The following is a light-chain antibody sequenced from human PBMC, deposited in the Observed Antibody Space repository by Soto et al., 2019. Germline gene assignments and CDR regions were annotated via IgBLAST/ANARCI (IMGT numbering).Light chain of an antibody. CDR3: QQRLNWPPG. V-gene: IGKV3-11*01. J-gene: IGKJ1*01. Sequence: EIFLTQSPDTLSLSPGERATLTCRASQSVTNYIAWYQQRPGQAPRLLIYDASNGATGVPARFSGSRSGTDFTLTISDLEPADFGLYYCQQRLNWPPGFGQGTKVDIK. CDR2: DAS. CDR1: QSVTNY.